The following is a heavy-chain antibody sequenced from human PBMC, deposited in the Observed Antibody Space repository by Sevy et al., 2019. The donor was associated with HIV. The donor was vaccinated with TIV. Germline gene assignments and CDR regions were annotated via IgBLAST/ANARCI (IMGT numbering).Heavy chain of an antibody. V-gene: IGHV3-66*01. CDR1: GFTVSSNY. CDR2: TSAGGSI. CDR3: ARVFEVYKSRGGHSYYYYAMDV. Sequence: GGSLRLSCVGSGFTVSSNYMTWVRQAPGKGLEWVSLTSAGGSIYYTKSVEGRFTASRDNSENTLYLQMNSLTVDDTALYFCARVFEVYKSRGGHSYYYYAMDVWGQGTTVTVSS. J-gene: IGHJ6*02. D-gene: IGHD1-20*01.